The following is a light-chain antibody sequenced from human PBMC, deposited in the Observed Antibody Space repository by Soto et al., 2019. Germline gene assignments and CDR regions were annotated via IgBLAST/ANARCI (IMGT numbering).Light chain of an antibody. Sequence: DIQMTQSPSSLSASVGDRVTITCRASQSISDYVNWYQQKPGKAPHLLIFGAFSLQSGVPSRFRGSGSGTHFTLTISSLQPEDFATYFCQQSFTFPITFGQWTRLEI. CDR1: QSISDY. CDR3: QQSFTFPIT. J-gene: IGKJ5*01. V-gene: IGKV1-39*01. CDR2: GAF.